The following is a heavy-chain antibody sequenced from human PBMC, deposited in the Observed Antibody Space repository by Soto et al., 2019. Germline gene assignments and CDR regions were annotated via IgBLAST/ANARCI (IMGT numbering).Heavy chain of an antibody. D-gene: IGHD2-15*01. V-gene: IGHV4-31*03. CDR1: RAFINSGGFY. CDR3: VRGGIAGHWFDP. CDR2: IFHSGST. J-gene: IGHJ5*02. Sequence: QVQLQESGPGLVKPTQTLSLTCSVSRAFINSGGFYYSWIRQPPGKGLEWLGYIFHSGSTLYNPSPXGGXTLSADTSRNQLSLYLTSVTAADTAVYYCVRGGIAGHWFDPWGQGILVTVSS.